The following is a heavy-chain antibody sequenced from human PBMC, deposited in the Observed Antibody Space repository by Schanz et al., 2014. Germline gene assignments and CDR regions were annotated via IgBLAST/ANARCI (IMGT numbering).Heavy chain of an antibody. Sequence: QVQLQESGPGLVKPSETLSLTCAVSGASVSSFYWSWIRQPAGKGLEWIGHVYATGRTKYNPSLKSRVATAVDTSQKQIPLKLTSVTAADTAVYYCARTLVNGSRKWFVPWGPGTQVTVSS. CDR2: VYATGRT. CDR1: GASVSSFY. V-gene: IGHV4-4*07. CDR3: ARTLVNGSRKWFVP. J-gene: IGHJ5*02. D-gene: IGHD3-10*01.